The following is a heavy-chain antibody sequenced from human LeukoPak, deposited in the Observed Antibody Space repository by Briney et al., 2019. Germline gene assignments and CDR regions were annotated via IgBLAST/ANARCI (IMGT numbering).Heavy chain of an antibody. CDR3: ARHLIETYYYDSSGYYPLRNWFDP. CDR2: IYYSGST. V-gene: IGHV4-39*01. D-gene: IGHD3-22*01. CDR1: GGSISSSSYY. Sequence: SETLSLTCTVSGGSISSSSYYWGWIRQPPGKGLEWIGSIYYSGSTYYNPSLKSRVTISVDTSKNQFSLKLSSVTAADTAVYYCARHLIETYYYDSSGYYPLRNWFDPWAREPWSPSPQ. J-gene: IGHJ5*02.